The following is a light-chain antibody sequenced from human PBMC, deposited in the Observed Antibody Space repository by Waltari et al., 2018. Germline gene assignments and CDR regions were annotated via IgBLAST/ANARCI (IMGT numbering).Light chain of an antibody. Sequence: SYVLTQPPSVSVAPGKTARITCGGTHIGDENVHRYQQKPGQAPVGVIYYNSDRPSGIAERFSGSNSGNTATLTIRRVEAGDEADYYCQVWDSTTDHRVFGTGTKVTVL. CDR2: YNS. CDR1: HIGDEN. J-gene: IGLJ1*01. CDR3: QVWDSTTDHRV. V-gene: IGLV3-21*04.